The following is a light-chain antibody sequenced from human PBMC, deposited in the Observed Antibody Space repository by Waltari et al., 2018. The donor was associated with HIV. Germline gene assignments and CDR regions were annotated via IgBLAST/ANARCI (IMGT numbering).Light chain of an antibody. CDR1: QSVRSN. V-gene: IGKV3-15*01. Sequence: EIVMTQSPATLSVSPGERATLSCRASQSVRSNLAWYQQRPGQAPRLLISGASTRATGVPARFSGSGSGTDFTLTISSLQSEDFAVYYCQQYDNWPPITIGQGTRLEIK. CDR3: QQYDNWPPIT. CDR2: GAS. J-gene: IGKJ5*01.